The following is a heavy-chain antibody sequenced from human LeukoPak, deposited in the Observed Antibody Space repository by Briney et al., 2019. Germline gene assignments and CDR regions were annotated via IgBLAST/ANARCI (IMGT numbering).Heavy chain of an antibody. CDR2: ITTSSSTM. CDR3: ARSLGYCSGDSCYSDFSDY. CDR1: GFTFSSYS. D-gene: IGHD2-15*01. J-gene: IGHJ4*02. V-gene: IGHV3-48*02. Sequence: GGSLRLSCAASGFTFSSYSMNWVRQTPGKGPEWVSYITTSSSTMYYADSVKGRFTISRDNARNSLYLQMSSLKDEDTAVYFCARSLGYCSGDSCYSDFSDYWGQGTLVTVSS.